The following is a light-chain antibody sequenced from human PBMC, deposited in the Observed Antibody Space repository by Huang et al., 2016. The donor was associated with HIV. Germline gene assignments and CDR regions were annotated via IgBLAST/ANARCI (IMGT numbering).Light chain of an antibody. Sequence: DIVMTQSLDFLAVSLGERATINCKSSQSVLYSSNNKNYLAWYQQKPGQPPKRLMYWATTRESGVPDRFSGSGSGTDFTLTISSLQAEDVAVYYCQQYYSTPPTFGGGTKVEIK. J-gene: IGKJ4*01. CDR2: WAT. V-gene: IGKV4-1*01. CDR3: QQYYSTPPT. CDR1: QSVLYSSNNKNY.